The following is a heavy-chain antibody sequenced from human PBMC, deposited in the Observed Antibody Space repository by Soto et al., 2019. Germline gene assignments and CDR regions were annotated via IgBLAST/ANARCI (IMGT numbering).Heavy chain of an antibody. J-gene: IGHJ5*02. V-gene: IGHV4-30-4*01. CDR2: IYYSGST. CDR1: GGSISSGDYY. CDR3: ARDRRYYYDSSGYLGFDP. D-gene: IGHD3-22*01. Sequence: SETLSLTCTVSGGSISSGDYYWSWIRQPPGKGLEWIGYIYYSGSTYYNPSLESRVTISVDTSKNQFSLKLSSVTAADTAVYYCARDRRYYYDSSGYLGFDPWGQGTLVTVSS.